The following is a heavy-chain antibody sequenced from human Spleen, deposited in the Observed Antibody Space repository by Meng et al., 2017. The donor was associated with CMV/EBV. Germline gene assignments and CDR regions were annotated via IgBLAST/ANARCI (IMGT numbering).Heavy chain of an antibody. CDR1: GGSISSYY. Sequence: GSLRLSCTVSGGSISSYYWSWIRQPPGKGLEWIAYIYYSGNTNYNPSLKSRVTISVDTSKNQFSLKLSSVTAADTAVYYCARGEIYPLYFDYWGQGTLVTVSS. CDR3: ARGEIYPLYFDY. D-gene: IGHD5/OR15-5a*01. CDR2: IYYSGNT. J-gene: IGHJ4*02. V-gene: IGHV4-59*01.